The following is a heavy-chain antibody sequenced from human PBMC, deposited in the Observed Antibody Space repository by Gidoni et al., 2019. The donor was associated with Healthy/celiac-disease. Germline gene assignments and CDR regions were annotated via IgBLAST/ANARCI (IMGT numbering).Heavy chain of an antibody. CDR1: GFTFSSYD. J-gene: IGHJ4*02. Sequence: EVQLLESGGGLVQPGGSLRLSCAASGFTFSSYDMRWVRQAPGKGLEWVSAISANGDSTYYADSVKGRFTISRDNSKNTLYLQMNSLRAEDTAVYYCAKRGGYGQFDYWGQGTPVTVSS. D-gene: IGHD5-18*01. CDR2: ISANGDST. CDR3: AKRGGYGQFDY. V-gene: IGHV3-23*01.